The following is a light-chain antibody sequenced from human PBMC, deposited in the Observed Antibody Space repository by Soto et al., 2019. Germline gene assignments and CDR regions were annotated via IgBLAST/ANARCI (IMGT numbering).Light chain of an antibody. CDR1: QSVSSY. J-gene: IGKJ4*01. Sequence: EIVFTQSSSTPSLSPGERATLSCRASQSVSSYLAWYQQKPGQAPRLLIYDASNRATGIPARFSGSGSGTDFTLTISSLQPEDFATYYCQQSYSTPLTFGGGTKVDIK. CDR3: QQSYSTPLT. V-gene: IGKV3-11*01. CDR2: DAS.